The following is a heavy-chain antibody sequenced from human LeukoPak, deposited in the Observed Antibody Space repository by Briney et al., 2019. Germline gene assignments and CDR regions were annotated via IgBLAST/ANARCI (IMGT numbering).Heavy chain of an antibody. CDR1: GFTFSSYA. CDR2: ISSNGGST. CDR3: ARERHSGSYQHDAFDI. D-gene: IGHD1-26*01. Sequence: GGSLRLSCAASGFTFSSYAMHWVRQAPGKGLEYVSAISSNGGSTYYANSVKGRFTISRDNSKNTLYLQMGSLRTEDMAVYYCARERHSGSYQHDAFDIWGQGTMVTVSS. J-gene: IGHJ3*02. V-gene: IGHV3-64*01.